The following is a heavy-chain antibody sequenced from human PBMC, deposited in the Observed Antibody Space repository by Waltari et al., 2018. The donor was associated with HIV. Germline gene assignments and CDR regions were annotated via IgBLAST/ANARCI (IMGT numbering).Heavy chain of an antibody. CDR1: GFIFSNYD. Sequence: EVQLLESGGGLAQPGGSRSISCAASGFIFSNYDMHWIRHSPGKGLEWISLISGRGSTTYYTDSVKGRFIISRDNSRNILFLQMNNLRVEDTAVYYCAKDGGSYSGWYDPWGQGTLVTVSS. V-gene: IGHV3-23*01. CDR2: ISGRGSTT. D-gene: IGHD1-26*01. CDR3: AKDGGSYSGWYDP. J-gene: IGHJ5*02.